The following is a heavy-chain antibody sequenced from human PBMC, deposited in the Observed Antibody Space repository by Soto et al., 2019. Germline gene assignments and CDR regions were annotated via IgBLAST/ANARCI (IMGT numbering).Heavy chain of an antibody. V-gene: IGHV3-48*02. CDR3: ARDLPYSYGWWDAFDI. Sequence: EVQLVESGGGLVQPGGSLRLSCAASGFTFSSYSMNWVRQAQGKGLEWVSYISSSSSTIYYADSVKGRFTISRDNAKNSLYLQMNSLRDEDTAVYYCARDLPYSYGWWDAFDIWGQGTMVTVSS. D-gene: IGHD5-18*01. CDR1: GFTFSSYS. J-gene: IGHJ3*02. CDR2: ISSSSSTI.